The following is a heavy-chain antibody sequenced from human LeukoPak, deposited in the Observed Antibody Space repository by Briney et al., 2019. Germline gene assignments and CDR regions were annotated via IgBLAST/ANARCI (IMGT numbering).Heavy chain of an antibody. CDR2: INHSGST. V-gene: IGHV4-34*01. J-gene: IGHJ4*02. D-gene: IGHD3-3*01. Sequence: PSETLSLTCTVSGGSISSYYWSWIRQPPGKGLEWIGEINHSGSTNYNPSLKSRVTISVDTSKNQFSLKLSSVTAADTAVYYCRYYDFWSGYYVDDYWGQGTLVTVSS. CDR1: GGSISSYY. CDR3: RYYDFWSGYYVDDY.